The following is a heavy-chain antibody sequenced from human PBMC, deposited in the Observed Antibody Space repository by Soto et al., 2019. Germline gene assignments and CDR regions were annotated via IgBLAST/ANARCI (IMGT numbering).Heavy chain of an antibody. Sequence: VGSLRLSCLASGFSFNSFNMNWIRRAPGRGLEWVASISVSGDNIYYGDSMQGRFTISRDNSKRSVFLDLNSLRVEDTAVYYCARDLGLLKSMFDYWGQGTLVTVSS. CDR1: GFSFNSFN. CDR2: ISVSGDNI. J-gene: IGHJ4*02. D-gene: IGHD2-8*01. CDR3: ARDLGLLKSMFDY. V-gene: IGHV3-21*01.